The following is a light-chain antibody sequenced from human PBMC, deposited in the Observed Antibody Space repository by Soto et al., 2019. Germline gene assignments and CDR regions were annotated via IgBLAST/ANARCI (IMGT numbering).Light chain of an antibody. V-gene: IGLV1-44*01. J-gene: IGLJ2*01. CDR1: SSNIGSNT. CDR2: SNN. Sequence: QSVLTQPPSASGTPGQRVTISCSGSSSNIGSNTVNWYPQLPGTAPKLVIYSNNQRPSGVPDRFSGSKSGTSASLAISGLQSEDEADYYCVAWDDSLNGYVVFGGGTKVTV. CDR3: VAWDDSLNGYVV.